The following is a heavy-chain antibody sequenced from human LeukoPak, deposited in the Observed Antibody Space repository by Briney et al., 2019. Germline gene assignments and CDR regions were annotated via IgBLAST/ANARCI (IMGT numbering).Heavy chain of an antibody. CDR2: IIPIFGTA. J-gene: IGHJ4*02. V-gene: IGHV1-69*13. Sequence: ASVKVSCKASGGTFISYAISWVRQAPGQGLEWKGGIIPIFGTANYAQKFQGRVTITADESTSTAYMELSSLRSEDTAVYYCARGQLRYFDWFAYDYWGQGTLVTVSS. CDR1: GGTFISYA. CDR3: ARGQLRYFDWFAYDY. D-gene: IGHD3-9*01.